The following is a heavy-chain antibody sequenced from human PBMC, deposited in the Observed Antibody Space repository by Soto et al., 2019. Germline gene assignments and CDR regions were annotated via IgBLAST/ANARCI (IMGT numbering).Heavy chain of an antibody. CDR2: IYSGGST. D-gene: IGHD5-12*01. Sequence: EVQLVETGGGLIQPGGSLRLSCAASGFTVSSNYMSWVRQAPGKGLEWVSVIYSGGSTYYADSVKGRFTISRDNSKNTLYLQMNRLRAEDTAVYYCARDRSGYDSSDYFDYWGQGTLVTVSS. V-gene: IGHV3-53*02. CDR1: GFTVSSNY. CDR3: ARDRSGYDSSDYFDY. J-gene: IGHJ4*02.